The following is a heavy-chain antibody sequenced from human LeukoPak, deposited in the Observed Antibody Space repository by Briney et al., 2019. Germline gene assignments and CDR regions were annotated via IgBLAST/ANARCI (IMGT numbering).Heavy chain of an antibody. CDR3: ASVYDSSGYYPF. CDR1: GGSVSSGSYY. Sequence: SETLSLTCTVSGGSVSSGSYYWSWIRQPPGKGLEWIGYIYYSGSTNYNPSLKSRVTISVDTSKNQFSLKLSSVTAADTAMYYCASVYDSSGYYPFWGQGTLVTVSS. CDR2: IYYSGST. J-gene: IGHJ4*02. V-gene: IGHV4-61*01. D-gene: IGHD3-22*01.